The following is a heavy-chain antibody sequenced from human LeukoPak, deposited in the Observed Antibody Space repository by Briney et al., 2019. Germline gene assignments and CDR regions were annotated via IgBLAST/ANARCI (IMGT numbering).Heavy chain of an antibody. CDR1: GFTFSTFA. V-gene: IGHV3-23*01. J-gene: IGHJ6*03. CDR2: IFPSGGEI. CDR3: ARADGSGSYLYYYYYYMDV. Sequence: GGSLRLSCAASGFTFSTFAMIWVRQPPGKGLEWVSSIFPSGGEIHYADSVRGRFTISRDNSKSTLSLQMNSLRAEDTAVYYCARADGSGSYLYYYYYYMDVWGKGTTVTISS. D-gene: IGHD3-10*01.